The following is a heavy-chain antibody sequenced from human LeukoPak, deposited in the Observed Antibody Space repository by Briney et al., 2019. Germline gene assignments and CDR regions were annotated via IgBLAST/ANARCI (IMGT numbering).Heavy chain of an antibody. CDR1: GFSISSYH. CDR2: AHAGGVT. J-gene: IGHJ4*02. CDR3: ARDGLYMNGYPFFDY. D-gene: IGHD3-9*01. V-gene: IGHV4-4*07. Sequence: SETLSLTCIVSGFSISSYHWSWIRQTAGKGLEWVGRAHAGGVTNYNPYLKSRVSMSVDTSKNQLSLMLSTVTAADTAVYYCARDGLYMNGYPFFDYWGQGTLVTVSS.